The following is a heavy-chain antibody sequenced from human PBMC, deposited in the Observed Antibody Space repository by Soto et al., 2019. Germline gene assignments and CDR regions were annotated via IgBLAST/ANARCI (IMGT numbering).Heavy chain of an antibody. J-gene: IGHJ4*02. CDR2: TYYRSRWYN. D-gene: IGHD3-3*01. CDR1: GDSVSSNSAA. Sequence: PSETLSLTCAISGDSVSSNSAAWNWIRQSPSRGLEWLGRTYYRSRWYNDYAVSVKSRITVNPDTSKNQFSLHLNSVTPEDTAVYYCATESIFGVVTQFDYWGQGTLVTVSS. V-gene: IGHV6-1*01. CDR3: ATESIFGVVTQFDY.